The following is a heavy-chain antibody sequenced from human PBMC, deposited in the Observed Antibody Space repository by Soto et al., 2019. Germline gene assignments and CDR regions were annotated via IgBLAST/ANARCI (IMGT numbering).Heavy chain of an antibody. CDR2: ISLYSDGT. CDR1: GYTFSTYG. CDR3: ARVVPGAEAWFGP. Sequence: ASVKVSCKTSGYTFSTYGITWVRQAPGQPLEWLGWISLYSDGTNYAQKFQGRVSMTTDTSTTTAYMELRSLRSDDTAVYYCARVVPGAEAWFGPWGQGTLVTVSS. J-gene: IGHJ5*02. D-gene: IGHD2-2*01. V-gene: IGHV1-18*01.